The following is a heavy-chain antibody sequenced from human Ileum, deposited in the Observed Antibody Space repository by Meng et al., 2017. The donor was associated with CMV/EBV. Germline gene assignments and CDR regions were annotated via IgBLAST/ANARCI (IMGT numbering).Heavy chain of an antibody. J-gene: IGHJ6*02. D-gene: IGHD3-16*01. CDR3: ARESFGPIIPYHYGMDV. CDR1: GGIFSTYG. V-gene: IGHV3-48*04. Sequence: GESLKISCESSGGIFSTYGMNWVRQAPGKGLEWVSYIRSSGYSIYYADSLKCRFTVSRDNGQDSLYLLMNDLRAEDTSIYYCARESFGPIIPYHYGMDVWGLGTTVTVSS. CDR2: IRSSGYSI.